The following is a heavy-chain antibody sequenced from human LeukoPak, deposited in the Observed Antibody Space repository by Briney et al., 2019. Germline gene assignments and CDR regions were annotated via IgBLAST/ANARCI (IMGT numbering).Heavy chain of an antibody. Sequence: GGSLRLSCAASGFTVSSNYMSWVRQAPGKGLEWVSVIYSGGSTYYADSVKGRFTISRDNSKNTLYLQMNSLRAEDTAVYYCAKSSWATVTHFDYWGQGTLVTVSS. V-gene: IGHV3-53*01. D-gene: IGHD4-17*01. CDR2: IYSGGST. CDR1: GFTVSSNY. CDR3: AKSSWATVTHFDY. J-gene: IGHJ4*02.